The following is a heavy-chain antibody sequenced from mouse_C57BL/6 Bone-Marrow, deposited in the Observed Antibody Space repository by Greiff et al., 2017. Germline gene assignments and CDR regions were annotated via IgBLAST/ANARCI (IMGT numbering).Heavy chain of an antibody. Sequence: EVKLVESGGGLVQPGGSLKLSCAASGFTFSDYYMYWVRQTPEKRLEWVAYISNGGGSTYYPDTVKGRFTISRDNAKNTLYLQMRRLKSEDTAMYYCARMRLRGPDYYAMDYWGQGTSVTVSS. V-gene: IGHV5-12*01. CDR3: ARMRLRGPDYYAMDY. CDR1: GFTFSDYY. CDR2: ISNGGGST. D-gene: IGHD2-4*01. J-gene: IGHJ4*01.